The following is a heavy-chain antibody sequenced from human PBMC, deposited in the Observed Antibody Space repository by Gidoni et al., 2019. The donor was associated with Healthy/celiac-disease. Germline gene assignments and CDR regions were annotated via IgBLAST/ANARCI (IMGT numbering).Heavy chain of an antibody. Sequence: QVQLVQSGAEVQKPGSSVKVSCKASGGTFSSYAISWVRQAPGQGLEWMGRIIPILGIANYAQKFQGRVTITADKSTSTAYMELSSLRSEDTAVYYCASTTIVAPHSGPAFDIWGQGTMVTVSS. CDR1: GGTFSSYA. D-gene: IGHD5-12*01. V-gene: IGHV1-69*09. CDR3: ASTTIVAPHSGPAFDI. CDR2: IIPILGIA. J-gene: IGHJ3*02.